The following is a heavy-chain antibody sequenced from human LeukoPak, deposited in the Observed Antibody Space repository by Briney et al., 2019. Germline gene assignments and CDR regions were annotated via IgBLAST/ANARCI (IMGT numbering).Heavy chain of an antibody. CDR1: GGCISSYY. Sequence: SETLSLTCTVSGGCISSYYWSWIRQPPGKGLEWIGYIYYSGSTNYNPSLKSRVTISVDTSKNQFSLKLSSVTAADTAVYYCARVYYSSSYDYWYFDLWGRGTLVTVSS. V-gene: IGHV4-59*01. D-gene: IGHD6-13*01. CDR3: ARVYYSSSYDYWYFDL. CDR2: IYYSGST. J-gene: IGHJ2*01.